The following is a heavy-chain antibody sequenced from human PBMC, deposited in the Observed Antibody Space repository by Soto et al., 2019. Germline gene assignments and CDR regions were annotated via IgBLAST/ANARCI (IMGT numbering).Heavy chain of an antibody. CDR3: ARGGYYDNFWKKLNYYGLDV. CDR2: ISPYNDYT. D-gene: IGHD3-16*01. J-gene: IGHJ6*02. V-gene: IGHV1-18*01. Sequence: QVQLVQSAAEVKKPGASVKVTCKASGYTFIRYGITWVRQAPGQGLEWVGWISPYNDYTEYAQKFHGRVTMTTDTSSRTVTMALRGLRSEDTAVYYCARGGYYDNFWKKLNYYGLDVWGQGTTVTVSS. CDR1: GYTFIRYG.